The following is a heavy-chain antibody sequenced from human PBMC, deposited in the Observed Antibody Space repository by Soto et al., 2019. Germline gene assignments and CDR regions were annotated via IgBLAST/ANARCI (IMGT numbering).Heavy chain of an antibody. CDR3: ARDVGVYGGKYDAFDI. CDR2: IYYSGST. Sequence: SETLSLTCTVSGGSISSGGYYWSWIRQHPGKGLEWIGYIYYSGSTYYNPSLKSRVTISVDTSKNQFSLKLSSVTAADTAVYYCARDVGVYGGKYDAFDIWGQGTMVTVSS. CDR1: GGSISSGGYY. D-gene: IGHD4-17*01. J-gene: IGHJ3*02. V-gene: IGHV4-31*03.